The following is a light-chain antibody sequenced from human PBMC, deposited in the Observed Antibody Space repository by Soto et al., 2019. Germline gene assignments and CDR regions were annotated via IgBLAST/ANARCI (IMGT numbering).Light chain of an antibody. CDR2: AAS. CDR1: QGISRY. V-gene: IGKV1-9*01. Sequence: DIQLTQSPSFLSASVGDRVTITCRASQGISRYLAWYQQKPGKAPKLLIYAASTLQSGVPSRFSGSVSGTEFTLTISSLQPEYFATYYCQKLNSYPLPFGGGTKVE. CDR3: QKLNSYPLP. J-gene: IGKJ4*01.